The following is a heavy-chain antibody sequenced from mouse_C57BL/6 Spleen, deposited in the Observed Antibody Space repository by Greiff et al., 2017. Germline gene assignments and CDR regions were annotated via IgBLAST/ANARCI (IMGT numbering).Heavy chain of an antibody. D-gene: IGHD2-4*01. CDR2: IDPETGGT. Sequence: QVQLQQSGAELVRPGASVTLSCKASGYTFTDYEMHWVKQTPVHGLEWIGAIDPETGGTAYNQKFKGKAILTADKSSSTAYMELRSLTSEDSAVYYCTGGIGLPPWFAYWGQGTLVTVSA. V-gene: IGHV1-15*01. J-gene: IGHJ3*01. CDR1: GYTFTDYE. CDR3: TGGIGLPPWFAY.